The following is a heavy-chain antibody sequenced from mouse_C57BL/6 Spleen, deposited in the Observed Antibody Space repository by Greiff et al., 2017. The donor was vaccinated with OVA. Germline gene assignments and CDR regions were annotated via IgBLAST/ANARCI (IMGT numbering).Heavy chain of an antibody. V-gene: IGHV5-17*01. Sequence: EVQLVESGGGLVKPGGSLKLSCAASGFTFSDYGMHWVRQAPEKGLEWVAYISSGSSTIYYADTVKGRFTISRDNAKNTLFLHMTSLRSEDTAMYYSARDYGGNYSYYAMDYWGQGTSVTVSS. CDR2: ISSGSSTI. J-gene: IGHJ4*01. CDR1: GFTFSDYG. D-gene: IGHD1-1*02. CDR3: ARDYGGNYSYYAMDY.